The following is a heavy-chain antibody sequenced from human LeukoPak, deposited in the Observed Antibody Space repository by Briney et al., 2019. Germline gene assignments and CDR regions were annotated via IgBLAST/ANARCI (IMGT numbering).Heavy chain of an antibody. CDR2: ISGSGDST. D-gene: IGHD7-27*01. CDR1: GFTFSSYA. Sequence: GGSLRLSCAASGFTFSSYAMSWVRQAPGKGLEWVSFISGSGDSTFYADSVKGRFTISRDNSKNTLYLQTNSLRAEDTAVYYCAKDGGLGMGAFHIWGQGTMVTVSS. CDR3: AKDGGLGMGAFHI. J-gene: IGHJ3*02. V-gene: IGHV3-23*01.